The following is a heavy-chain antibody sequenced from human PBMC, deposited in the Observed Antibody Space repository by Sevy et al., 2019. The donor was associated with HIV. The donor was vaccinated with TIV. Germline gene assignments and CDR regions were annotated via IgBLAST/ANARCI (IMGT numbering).Heavy chain of an antibody. V-gene: IGHV4-34*01. CDR3: ARGVPRVWSTMVQGVHSYYFDY. D-gene: IGHD3-10*01. CDR2: INHSGST. Sequence: SETLSLTCAVYGGSFSGYYWSWIRQPPGKGLEWIGEINHSGSTNYNPSLKSRVTISVDTSKNQFSLKLSSVTAADTAVYYCARGVPRVWSTMVQGVHSYYFDYWGQGTLVTVSS. J-gene: IGHJ4*02. CDR1: GGSFSGYY.